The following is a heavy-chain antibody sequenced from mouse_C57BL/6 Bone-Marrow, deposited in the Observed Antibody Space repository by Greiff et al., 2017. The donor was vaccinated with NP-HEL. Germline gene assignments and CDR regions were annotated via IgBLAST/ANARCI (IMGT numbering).Heavy chain of an antibody. CDR2: ISSGSSTI. CDR3: ESDDYYVPDY. Sequence: EVQLVESGGGLVKPGGSLKLSCAASGFTFSDYGMHWVRQAPEKGLEWVAYISSGSSTIYYADTVKGRFTISRDNATNTLFLQMTSLRSEDTAMXYSESDDYYVPDYWGQGTTLTVSS. CDR1: GFTFSDYG. V-gene: IGHV5-17*01. D-gene: IGHD2-3*01. J-gene: IGHJ2*01.